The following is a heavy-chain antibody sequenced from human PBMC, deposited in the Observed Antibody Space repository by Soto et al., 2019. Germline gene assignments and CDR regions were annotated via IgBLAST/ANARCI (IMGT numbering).Heavy chain of an antibody. Sequence: ISEERCGGNLSSSWWASYRQINGKGLEWMGIIYPGDSDTKYSPSFQGQVTISADKSISTAYLQWSSLKASDTAIYYCARVMAELFGRPSDFDFWRQGILVTVSS. D-gene: IGHD1-7*01. CDR3: ARVMAELFGRPSDFDF. J-gene: IGHJ4*02. CDR1: GGNLSSSW. V-gene: IGHV5-51*01. CDR2: IYPGDSDT.